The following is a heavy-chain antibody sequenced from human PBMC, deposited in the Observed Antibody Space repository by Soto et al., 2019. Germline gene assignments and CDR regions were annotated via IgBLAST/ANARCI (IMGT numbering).Heavy chain of an antibody. CDR3: ARGTRVLGL. V-gene: IGHV1-8*01. CDR1: GYTFTSND. Sequence: QVQLLQSGAEVKEPGASVKVSCRASGYTFTSNDLNWVRQATGQGLEWMGWMNPQSGNTGYAQKFQGRVKMTRNISISTGYMELRGLTYEDTAVYYCARGTRVLGLWGQGTMVTVSS. J-gene: IGHJ3*01. CDR2: MNPQSGNT.